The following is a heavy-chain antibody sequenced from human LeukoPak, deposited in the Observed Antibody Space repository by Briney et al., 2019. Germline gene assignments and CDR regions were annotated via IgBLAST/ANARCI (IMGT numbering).Heavy chain of an antibody. D-gene: IGHD6-25*01. CDR2: ISYDGSNK. CDR1: GFTFSSYG. J-gene: IGHJ6*02. V-gene: IGHV3-30*18. CDR3: AKDRSSGWPRYYYYGMDV. Sequence: SGGSLRLSCAASGFTFSSYGMHWVRQAPGKGLEWVAVISYDGSNKYYADSVKGRFTISRDNSKNTLYLQMNSLRAEDTAVYYCAKDRSSGWPRYYYYGMDVWGQGTTVTVSS.